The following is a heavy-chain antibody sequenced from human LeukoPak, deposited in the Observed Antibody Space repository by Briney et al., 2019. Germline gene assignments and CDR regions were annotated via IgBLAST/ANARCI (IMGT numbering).Heavy chain of an antibody. J-gene: IGHJ4*02. Sequence: GGSLRLSCAASGFTFSNYVMHWVRQPPGKGLEWVSLIRYDGSSKYYADSVRGRITISRDNSKNTLYLQMNSLRAEDTAVYYCARYSANYGLDYWGQGTLVTVSS. D-gene: IGHD4-17*01. V-gene: IGHV3-30*02. CDR1: GFTFSNYV. CDR3: ARYSANYGLDY. CDR2: IRYDGSSK.